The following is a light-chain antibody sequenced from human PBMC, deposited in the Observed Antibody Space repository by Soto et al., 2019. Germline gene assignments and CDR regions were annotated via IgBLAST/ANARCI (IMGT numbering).Light chain of an antibody. V-gene: IGKV1-9*01. J-gene: IGKJ1*01. Sequence: DIQLTQSPSFLSASVGDRVTITCRASQGISSYLAWYQQKSGKAPKLLIYAASTLQSGVPSRFSGSGSGTEFTLTISSLQPEDFATYYCQQLNSYLWTFGQGTKVEIK. CDR3: QQLNSYLWT. CDR2: AAS. CDR1: QGISSY.